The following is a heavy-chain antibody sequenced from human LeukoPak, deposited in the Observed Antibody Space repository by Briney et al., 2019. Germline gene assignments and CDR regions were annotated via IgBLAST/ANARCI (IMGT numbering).Heavy chain of an antibody. Sequence: GGSLRLSCAASGFTLSSYAMSWVRQAPGKGLQWVSGISSSGGSTYYVDSVKGRFTISTDNSKNTLYLQMNSLRAEDTAVYYCAKVPTAAGIIDFDYWGQGTLVTVSS. V-gene: IGHV3-23*01. CDR1: GFTLSSYA. D-gene: IGHD6-13*01. CDR3: AKVPTAAGIIDFDY. CDR2: ISSSGGST. J-gene: IGHJ4*02.